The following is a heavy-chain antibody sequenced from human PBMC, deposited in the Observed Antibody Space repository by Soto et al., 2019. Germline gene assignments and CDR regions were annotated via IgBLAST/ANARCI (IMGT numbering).Heavy chain of an antibody. CDR2: ISYDGSNK. J-gene: IGHJ4*02. CDR1: GFTFSSYG. CDR3: AKGALGYCSGGSCYNFDY. Sequence: GGSLGLSCAASGFTFSSYGMHWVRQAPGKGLEWVAVISYDGSNKYYADSVKGRFTISRDNSKNTLYLQMNSLRAEDTAVYYCAKGALGYCSGGSCYNFDYWGQGTLVTVSS. V-gene: IGHV3-30*18. D-gene: IGHD2-15*01.